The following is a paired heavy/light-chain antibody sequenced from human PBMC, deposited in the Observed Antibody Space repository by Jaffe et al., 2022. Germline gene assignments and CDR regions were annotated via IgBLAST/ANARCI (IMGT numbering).Heavy chain of an antibody. CDR3: VRDRAWSFDY. CDR1: GYGFTGYK. J-gene: IGHJ4*02. V-gene: IGHV1-2*06. D-gene: IGHD6-19*01. CDR2: VNPNSGVT. Sequence: QVQLVQSGAEVQKPGASVKVSCKASGYGFTGYKIHWVRQAPGQGLEWMGRVNPNSGVTDYTQKFQGRVTMTSDTSISTAYMELRWLESDDTAMYYCVRDRAWSFDYWGQGTLVTVSS.
Light chain of an antibody. V-gene: IGLV2-8*01. CDR1: SNDVGGYNF. CDR2: EVT. J-gene: IGLJ3*02. Sequence: QSALTQPPSASGSPGQSVTISCTGTSNDVGGYNFVSWYQQHPGKAPKLMVYEVTQRPSGVPNRFSGSKSGNTASLTVSGLQAEDEADYYCSSYAGNNIWVFGGGTKLTVL. CDR3: SSYAGNNIWV.